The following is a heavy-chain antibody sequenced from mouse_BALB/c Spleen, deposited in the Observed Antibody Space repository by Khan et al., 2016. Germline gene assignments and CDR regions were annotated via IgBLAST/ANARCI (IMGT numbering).Heavy chain of an antibody. CDR2: INYSGGT. CDR3: ARDYYGSSFFDY. V-gene: IGHV3-2*02. CDR1: GYSITSDYA. Sequence: VQLKESGPGLVKPSQSLSLTCTVTGYSITSDYAWNWIRQFPGDKLEWMAYINYSGGTSYNPSLKSRISITRDTSKNQFFLQLNSVTAEDTATYYCARDYYGSSFFDYWGQGTLFTVSA. J-gene: IGHJ3*01. D-gene: IGHD1-1*01.